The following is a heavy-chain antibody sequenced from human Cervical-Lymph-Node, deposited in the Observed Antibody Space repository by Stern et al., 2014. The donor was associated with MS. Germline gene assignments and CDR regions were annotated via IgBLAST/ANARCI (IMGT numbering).Heavy chain of an antibody. J-gene: IGHJ6*02. CDR3: ARDRRITISPSGMDV. Sequence: VQLVQSGAGVKKPGSSVKLSCTASGGTFSSYDFSWVRQAPGKGLEWRGGINPIFGKANYAQKFQGRVTITADESTSTAYMELSSLGSEDTAVYYCARDRRITISPSGMDVWGQGTTVTVSS. D-gene: IGHD3-3*01. V-gene: IGHV1-69*01. CDR2: INPIFGKA. CDR1: GGTFSSYD.